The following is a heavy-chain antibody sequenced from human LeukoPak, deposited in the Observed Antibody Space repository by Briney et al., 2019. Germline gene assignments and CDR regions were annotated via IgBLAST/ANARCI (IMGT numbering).Heavy chain of an antibody. J-gene: IGHJ4*02. V-gene: IGHV3-23*01. CDR1: GFTFSSYA. CDR2: ISGSGGST. CDR3: ARGGATPATTSYYFDY. D-gene: IGHD1-26*01. Sequence: GGSLRLSCAASGFTFSSYAMSWVRQAPGKGLEWVSAISGSGGSTYYADSVKGRFTVPRDNSKNTLYLQMNGLRGEDTAVYYCARGGATPATTSYYFDYWGQGTLVSVSS.